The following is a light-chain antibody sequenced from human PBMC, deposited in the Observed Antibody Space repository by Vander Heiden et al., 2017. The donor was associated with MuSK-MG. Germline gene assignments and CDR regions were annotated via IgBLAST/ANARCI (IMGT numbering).Light chain of an antibody. V-gene: IGKV1-39*01. Sequence: DIQMTQSPSSLSASVGDRVTITCRASQSISSYLNWYQQKPGKAPKLLIYAASSLQSGVPSRFSGSGSGTDFTLTISILQPEDFATYYCQQSDSTPQTFGQWTKLEIK. J-gene: IGKJ2*01. CDR2: AAS. CDR3: QQSDSTPQT. CDR1: QSISSY.